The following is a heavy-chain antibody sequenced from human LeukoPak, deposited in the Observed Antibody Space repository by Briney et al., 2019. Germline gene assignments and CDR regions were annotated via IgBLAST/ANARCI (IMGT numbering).Heavy chain of an antibody. CDR3: ASSSSGYYYVLDY. Sequence: ASVKVSCKASGYTFTSYYMHWLRQAPAQGLEGMGIINPSYGSTSYAQKFQGRVTMTRDTSTSTVYMELSSLRSEDTAVYYCASSSSGYYYVLDYWGQGTLVTVCS. V-gene: IGHV1-46*01. CDR1: GYTFTSYY. CDR2: INPSYGST. D-gene: IGHD3-22*01. J-gene: IGHJ4*02.